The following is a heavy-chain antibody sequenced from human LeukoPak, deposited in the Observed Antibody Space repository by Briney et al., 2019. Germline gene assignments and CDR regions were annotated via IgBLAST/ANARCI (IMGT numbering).Heavy chain of an antibody. CDR3: ARVLPYSHALDV. CDR1: GFTFSGYD. CDR2: ISSSVSTI. D-gene: IGHD2-21*01. Sequence: GGSLRLSCAASGFTFSGYDMNWVRQAPGKGLEWVSYISSSVSTIDYAESLKGRFTISRDNAKNSLYLQMSSLRAEDTALYYCARVLPYSHALDVWGQGTTVTVS. J-gene: IGHJ6*02. V-gene: IGHV3-48*03.